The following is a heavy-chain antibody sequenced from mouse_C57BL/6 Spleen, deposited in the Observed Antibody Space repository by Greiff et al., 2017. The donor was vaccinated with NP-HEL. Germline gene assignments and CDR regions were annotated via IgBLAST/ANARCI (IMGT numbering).Heavy chain of an antibody. CDR1: GYTFTSYW. V-gene: IGHV1-69*01. CDR3: ARAMVTTRYAMDY. D-gene: IGHD2-2*01. Sequence: VQLQQPGAELVMPGASVKLSCKASGYTFTSYWMHWVKQRPGQGLEWIGEIDPSDSYTNYNQKFKGKSTLTVDKSSSTAYMQLSSLTSEDSAVYYCARAMVTTRYAMDYWGQGTSVTVSS. CDR2: IDPSDSYT. J-gene: IGHJ4*01.